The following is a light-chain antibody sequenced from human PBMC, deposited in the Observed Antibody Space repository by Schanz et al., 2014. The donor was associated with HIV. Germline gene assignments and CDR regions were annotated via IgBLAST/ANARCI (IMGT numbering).Light chain of an antibody. V-gene: IGLV2-14*03. Sequence: QSALTQPASVSGSPGQSISISCTGTSSDIGPYNCVSWYQQRPGKAPKLVISGVDYRPSGVPDRFSGSKSGNTASLTISGLQAEDEADYYCCSFAGTIWVFGGGTKVTVL. CDR2: GVD. CDR3: CSFAGTIWV. J-gene: IGLJ3*02. CDR1: SSDIGPYNC.